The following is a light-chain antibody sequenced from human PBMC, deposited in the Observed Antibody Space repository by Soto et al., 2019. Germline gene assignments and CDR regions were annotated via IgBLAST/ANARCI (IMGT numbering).Light chain of an antibody. Sequence: DIVMTQSPLSLPVIPGEPASISCRSSQSLVHPNGQNCLDWYLQKPGQSPQLLIYLGSNRSSGVPDRFSGSGSGTDFTLKISRVEAGDVGVYYCMQALHSPFTFGGGTKVEI. CDR1: QSLVHPNGQNC. J-gene: IGKJ4*01. V-gene: IGKV2-28*01. CDR2: LGS. CDR3: MQALHSPFT.